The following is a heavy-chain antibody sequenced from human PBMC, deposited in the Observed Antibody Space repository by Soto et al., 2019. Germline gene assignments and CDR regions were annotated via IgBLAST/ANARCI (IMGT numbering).Heavy chain of an antibody. J-gene: IGHJ4*02. V-gene: IGHV3-33*01. CDR2: IWHNGKHK. CDR3: ARDPGSDEPMDF. Sequence: GGSLRLSCATSGFTFDKYGMHWVRQAPDKGLERVAVIWHNGKHKYYAEFVNGRFTISRDNSKNTMYLQMNSLRAEDTALYYCARDPGSDEPMDFWGQGTLVTVSS. CDR1: GFTFDKYG.